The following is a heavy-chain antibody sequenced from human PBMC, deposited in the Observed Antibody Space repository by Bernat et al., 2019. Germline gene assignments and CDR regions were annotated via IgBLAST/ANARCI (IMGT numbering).Heavy chain of an antibody. D-gene: IGHD6-13*01. CDR2: TYYRSKWYN. CDR1: GDSVSSNSAA. J-gene: IGHJ6*02. Sequence: QVQLQQSGPGLVKPSQTLSLTCAISGDSVSSNSAAWNWIRQSPSRGLEWLGRTYYRSKWYNDYAVSVKSRITINPDTSKNQFSLQLNSVTPEDTAVYYCARASYSISWYGHPAPYYYGMDVWGQGTTVTVSS. CDR3: ARASYSISWYGHPAPYYYGMDV. V-gene: IGHV6-1*01.